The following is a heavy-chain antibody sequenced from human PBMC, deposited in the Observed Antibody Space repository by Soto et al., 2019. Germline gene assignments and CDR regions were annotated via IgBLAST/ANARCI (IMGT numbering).Heavy chain of an antibody. CDR1: GGSVSSGSYY. Sequence: SETLSLTCTVSGGSVSSGSYYWSWIRQPPGKGLEWIGYIYYSGSTNYNPSLKSRVTISVDPSKNQFSLKLSSVTAADTAVYYCASGAVAGIYYYYGMDVWGQGTTVTVSS. D-gene: IGHD6-19*01. CDR3: ASGAVAGIYYYYGMDV. CDR2: IYYSGST. J-gene: IGHJ6*02. V-gene: IGHV4-61*01.